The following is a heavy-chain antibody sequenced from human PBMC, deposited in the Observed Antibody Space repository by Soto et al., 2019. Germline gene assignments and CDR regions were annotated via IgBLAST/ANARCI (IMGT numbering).Heavy chain of an antibody. CDR2: IYSGGDT. CDR3: ARGGGAYCGNDCIRAVDI. Sequence: GGSLRLSCAASGVTVSSNYMSWVRQAPGKGLEWVSVIYSGGDTYYADSVKVRFIISRDNSKNTLYLQMNSLRVDDTAVYYCARGGGAYCGNDCIRAVDIWGQGTMVTVSS. J-gene: IGHJ3*02. V-gene: IGHV3-66*01. CDR1: GVTVSSNY. D-gene: IGHD2-21*02.